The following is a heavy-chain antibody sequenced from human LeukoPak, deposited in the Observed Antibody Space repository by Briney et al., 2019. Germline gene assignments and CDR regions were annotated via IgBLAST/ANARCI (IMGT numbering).Heavy chain of an antibody. CDR2: ISAYNGNT. V-gene: IGHV1-18*01. J-gene: IGHJ4*02. D-gene: IGHD6-13*01. CDR3: GVGQQLVRTIDY. Sequence: ASVKVSCKASGYTFTSYGISWVRQAPGQGLEWMGWISAYNGNTNYAQKLQGRVTMTTDTSTSTAYMELRSLRSDDTAVYHCGVGQQLVRTIDYWGQGTLVTVSS. CDR1: GYTFTSYG.